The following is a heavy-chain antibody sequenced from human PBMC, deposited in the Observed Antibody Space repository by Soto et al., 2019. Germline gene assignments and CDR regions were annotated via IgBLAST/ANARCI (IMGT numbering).Heavy chain of an antibody. CDR1: GDSIYNYY. CDR2: IYYSGST. Sequence: SETLSLTCTVSGDSIYNYYWAWIRQPPGKGLEWIAYIYYSGSTNYNPSLKRRVTISVDTSKNQFSLKLSSVTAADTAVYYCARIHGDQKTEGWLDTGGPGTMGTVS. D-gene: IGHD4-17*01. CDR3: ARIHGDQKTEGWLDT. V-gene: IGHV4-59*01. J-gene: IGHJ5*02.